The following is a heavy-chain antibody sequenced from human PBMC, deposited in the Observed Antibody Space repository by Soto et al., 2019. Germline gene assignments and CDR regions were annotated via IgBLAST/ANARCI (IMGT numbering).Heavy chain of an antibody. J-gene: IGHJ4*02. Sequence: PGGSLRLSCAASGFTFSSYAMSWVRQAPGKGLEWVSAISGSGGSIYYADSVKGRFTISRDNSKNTLYLQMNSLRAEDTAVYYCAKLYCSGGRCYYQIDYWGQGTLVTVSS. V-gene: IGHV3-23*01. CDR3: AKLYCSGGRCYYQIDY. CDR2: ISGSGGSI. D-gene: IGHD2-15*01. CDR1: GFTFSSYA.